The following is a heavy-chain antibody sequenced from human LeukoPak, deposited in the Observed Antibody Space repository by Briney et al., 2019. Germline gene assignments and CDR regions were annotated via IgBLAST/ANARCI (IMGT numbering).Heavy chain of an antibody. D-gene: IGHD3-10*01. CDR2: IYSGGST. CDR3: AKDPHVLLVNWFDP. V-gene: IGHV3-23*03. Sequence: PGGSLRLSCAASGFTFSTYAMSWARQAPGKGLEWVSVIYSGGSTYYADSVQGRFTISRDNSKNTLYLQMNSLRAEDTAVYYCAKDPHVLLVNWFDPWGQGTLVTVSS. J-gene: IGHJ5*02. CDR1: GFTFSTYA.